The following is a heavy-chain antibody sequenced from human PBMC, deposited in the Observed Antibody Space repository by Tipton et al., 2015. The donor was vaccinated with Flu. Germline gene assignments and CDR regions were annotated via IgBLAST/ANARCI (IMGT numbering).Heavy chain of an antibody. Sequence: TLSLTCTVSGGSISSYYWNWIRQPPGKGLEWIGYIDDSGRTNYNPSLKSRVTISIDTSESQFSLKVSSVTAADTAIYYCARGVRRPTSASIFPDYWGQGTPVTVSS. J-gene: IGHJ4*02. CDR1: GGSISSYY. CDR3: ARGVRRPTSASIFPDY. CDR2: IDDSGRT. D-gene: IGHD2-2*01. V-gene: IGHV4-59*01.